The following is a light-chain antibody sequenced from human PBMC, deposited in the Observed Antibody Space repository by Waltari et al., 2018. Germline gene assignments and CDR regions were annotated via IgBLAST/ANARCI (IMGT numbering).Light chain of an antibody. Sequence: LPVLTQPPSASTLLGPSIKPTCTLSSEHRNYTIEWYQQRPGMSPQFIMKVKRDGSHSRGDGIPDRFMGSSSGADRYLTLSNLQSDDEAEYLCGESHTIDGQVGFVFGTGTKVTVL. V-gene: IGLV4-3*01. CDR3: GESHTIDGQVGFV. CDR1: SEHRNYT. J-gene: IGLJ1*01. CDR2: VKRDGSH.